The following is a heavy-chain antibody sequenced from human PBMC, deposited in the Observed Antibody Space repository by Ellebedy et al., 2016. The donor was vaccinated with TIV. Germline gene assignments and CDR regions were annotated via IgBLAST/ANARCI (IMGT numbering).Heavy chain of an antibody. V-gene: IGHV3-48*02. CDR3: ARAYSSSWYPWDY. CDR2: ISSSSSTI. CDR1: GFTFSSYS. Sequence: GESLKISCAASGFTFSSYSMNWVRQAPGKGLEWVSYISSSSSTIYYADSVKGRFTISRDNAKNSLYLQMNSLRDEDTAVYYCARAYSSSWYPWDYWGQGTLVTVSS. D-gene: IGHD6-13*01. J-gene: IGHJ4*02.